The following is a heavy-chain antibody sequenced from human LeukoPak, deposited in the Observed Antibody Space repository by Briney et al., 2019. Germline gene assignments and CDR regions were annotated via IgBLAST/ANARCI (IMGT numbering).Heavy chain of an antibody. D-gene: IGHD5-24*01. CDR2: IYYSGST. Sequence: SETLSLTCAVSGGSISSYYWSWIRQPPGKGLEWIGYIYYSGSTNYNPPLKSRVTISVDTSKNQFSLKLSSVTAADTAVYYCARDNNGYSFDYWGQGTLVTVSS. V-gene: IGHV4-59*01. J-gene: IGHJ4*02. CDR1: GGSISSYY. CDR3: ARDNNGYSFDY.